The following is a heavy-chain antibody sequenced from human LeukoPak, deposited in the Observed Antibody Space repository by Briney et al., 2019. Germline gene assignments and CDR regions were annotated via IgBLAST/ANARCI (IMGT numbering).Heavy chain of an antibody. Sequence: SETLSLTCIVSGGSFSSFSYYWGRIRQPPGKGLEWIGSVYDSGSTYYKSSLKGRVTISVDTSKNQFSLKLSSVTAADTAVYYCAREDAQEGANSFDIWGQGTMVTVSS. CDR3: AREDAQEGANSFDI. J-gene: IGHJ3*02. D-gene: IGHD2-2*01. CDR1: GGSFSSFSYY. V-gene: IGHV4-39*07. CDR2: VYDSGST.